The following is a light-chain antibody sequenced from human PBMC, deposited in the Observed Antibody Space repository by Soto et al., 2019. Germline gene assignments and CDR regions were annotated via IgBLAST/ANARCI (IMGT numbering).Light chain of an antibody. CDR3: AAWDDSLSGYV. CDR2: SNN. J-gene: IGLJ1*01. Sequence: SVLTHPPSASGTPGQRVTMSCSGSSSNIGSNYVYWYQQLPGTAPKLLIYSNNQRPSGVPDRFSGSKSGTSASLAISGLRSEDEADYYCAAWDDSLSGYVFGTGTKVTVL. V-gene: IGLV1-47*02. CDR1: SSNIGSNY.